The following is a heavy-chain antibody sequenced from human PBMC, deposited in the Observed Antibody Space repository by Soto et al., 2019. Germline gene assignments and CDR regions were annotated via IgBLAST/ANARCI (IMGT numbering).Heavy chain of an antibody. V-gene: IGHV1-69*01. D-gene: IGHD4-17*01. CDR2: ITPVFGTA. CDR3: ARSLGGTTVTNWFDP. CDR1: ADTFNSYS. J-gene: IGHJ5*02. Sequence: QVQLVQSGAEVKKPGSSVKVSCTASADTFNSYSLSWLRQAPGQRLEWMGGITPVFGTADYAQSFEDRLTITADDSTSTVYMELSSLRSDDTAVYYCARSLGGTTVTNWFDPWGQGALVTVSS.